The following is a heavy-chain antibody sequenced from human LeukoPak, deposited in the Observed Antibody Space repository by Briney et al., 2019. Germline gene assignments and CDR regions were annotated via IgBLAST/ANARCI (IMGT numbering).Heavy chain of an antibody. V-gene: IGHV3-30*02. Sequence: GGSLRLSCAASGFTFSSYGMHWVRQAPGKGLEWVAFIRYDGSSKYYADSVKGRFTISRDNSKNTLYLQMNSLRAEDTAVYYCAKGQYQLLSVHDYWGQGTLVTASS. CDR1: GFTFSSYG. J-gene: IGHJ4*02. D-gene: IGHD2-2*01. CDR2: IRYDGSSK. CDR3: AKGQYQLLSVHDY.